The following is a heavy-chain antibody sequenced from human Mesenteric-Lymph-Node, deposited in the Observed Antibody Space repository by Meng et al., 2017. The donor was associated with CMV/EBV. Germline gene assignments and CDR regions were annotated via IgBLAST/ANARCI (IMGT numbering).Heavy chain of an antibody. Sequence: ASVKVSCKASGYTFTSYGISWVRQAPGQGLEWMGWISPNSGGTNYPQKFQGRVTVTRDTSISTAYMELSSLRSDDTAVYYCARLVTIFGGAFDYWGQGTLVTVSS. CDR3: ARLVTIFGGAFDY. D-gene: IGHD3-9*01. V-gene: IGHV1-2*02. CDR2: ISPNSGGT. CDR1: GYTFTSYG. J-gene: IGHJ4*02.